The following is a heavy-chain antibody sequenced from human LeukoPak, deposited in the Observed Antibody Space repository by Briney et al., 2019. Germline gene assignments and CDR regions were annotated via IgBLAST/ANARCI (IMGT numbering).Heavy chain of an antibody. CDR2: THYSGST. CDR3: ARDQRRDYGDFFNN. D-gene: IGHD3-16*01. J-gene: IGHJ4*02. V-gene: IGHV4-59*01. CDR1: GDSISNYF. Sequence: SETLSLTCTVSGDSISNYFWSWIRQSPGKGLEWIGCTHYSGSTSYNPSLTSRVTISLDTSKNQFYLRLSSVTASDTAFYYCARDQRRDYGDFFNNWGQGTLVTVSS.